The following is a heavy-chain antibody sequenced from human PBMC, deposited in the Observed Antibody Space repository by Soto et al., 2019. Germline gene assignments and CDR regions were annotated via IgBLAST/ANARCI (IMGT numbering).Heavy chain of an antibody. D-gene: IGHD6-19*01. Sequence: PXESLKISCKGSGCSFASYWIGWVRQMPGKGLEWMGIIYPGDSDTRYSPSFQGQVTISADKSISTAYLQWSSLKASDTAMYYCARSSGWSNYYYYGMDVWGQGTTVTVSS. V-gene: IGHV5-51*01. CDR1: GCSFASYW. J-gene: IGHJ6*02. CDR3: ARSSGWSNYYYYGMDV. CDR2: IYPGDSDT.